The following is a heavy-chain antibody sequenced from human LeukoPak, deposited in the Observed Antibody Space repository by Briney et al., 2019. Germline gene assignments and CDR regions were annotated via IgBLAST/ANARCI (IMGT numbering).Heavy chain of an antibody. V-gene: IGHV3-30*02. CDR2: IRYDGSNK. CDR3: AKERDTAMVTIDY. Sequence: PGRSLRLSCAASEFTFSSYVMHCVRQAPGKGLEWVAFIRYDGSNKYYADSVKGRFTISRDNSKNTLYLQMNSLRAEDTAVYYCAKERDTAMVTIDYWGQGTLVTVSS. D-gene: IGHD5-18*01. J-gene: IGHJ4*02. CDR1: EFTFSSYV.